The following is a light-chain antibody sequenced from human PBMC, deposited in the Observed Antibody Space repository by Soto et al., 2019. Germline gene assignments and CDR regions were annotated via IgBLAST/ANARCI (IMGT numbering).Light chain of an antibody. CDR3: MQPLQSWT. V-gene: IGKV2-28*01. CDR1: QSLLHSNGYNY. Sequence: DIVMTHSPLSLPVTPGEPASISFRSSQSLLHSNGYNYLDWYLQKPGQSPQLLIYLGSNRASGVPDRFSGSGSGTDFTLKISRVEAEDVGVYYCMQPLQSWTFGQGTKVDIK. J-gene: IGKJ1*01. CDR2: LGS.